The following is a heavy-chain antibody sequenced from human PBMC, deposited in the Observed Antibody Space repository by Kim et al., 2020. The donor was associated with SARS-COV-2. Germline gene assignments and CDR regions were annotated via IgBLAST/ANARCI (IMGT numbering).Heavy chain of an antibody. J-gene: IGHJ4*02. CDR1: GFTFSSSW. Sequence: GGSLRLSCAASGFTFSSSWMAWVRQAPGKGLEWVADLSPDGKEKYYVDSVKGRFAISRDNAERSVYLQMNTLRADDTAVYYCARDVRSGQVDYWGQGGLVTVSS. CDR2: LSPDGKEK. V-gene: IGHV3-7*03. D-gene: IGHD4-17*01. CDR3: ARDVRSGQVDY.